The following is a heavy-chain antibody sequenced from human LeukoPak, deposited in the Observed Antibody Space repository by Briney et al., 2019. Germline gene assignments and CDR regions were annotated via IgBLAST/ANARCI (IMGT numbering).Heavy chain of an antibody. J-gene: IGHJ3*02. V-gene: IGHV4-59*01. Sequence: SETLSLTCTVSGGSISSYYWSWIRQPPGKGLEWIGYIYYSGSTNYNPSLKSRVTISVDTSKNQFSLKLSSVTAADTAVYYCARQFTRGGDSDAFDIWGQGTMVTVSS. D-gene: IGHD2-21*02. CDR3: ARQFTRGGDSDAFDI. CDR1: GGSISSYY. CDR2: IYYSGST.